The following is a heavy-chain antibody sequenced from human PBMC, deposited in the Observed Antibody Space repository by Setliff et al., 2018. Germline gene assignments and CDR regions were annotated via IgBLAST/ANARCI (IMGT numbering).Heavy chain of an antibody. CDR1: GFTFSDNG. J-gene: IGHJ6*04. CDR2: ISSIGRLI. D-gene: IGHD1-20*01. V-gene: IGHV3-11*01. Sequence: SGGSLRLSCEASGFTFSDNGMAWVRQAPGMGLQWISYISSIGRLIHYADSVKGRFTVFRGNAGNSVHLQMNNLRVDDAAIYYCASPPIRQYNYYMDVWGKGTTVTVSS. CDR3: ASPPIRQYNYYMDV.